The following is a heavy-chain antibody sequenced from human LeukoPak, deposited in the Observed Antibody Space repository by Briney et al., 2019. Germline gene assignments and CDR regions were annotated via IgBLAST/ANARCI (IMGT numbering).Heavy chain of an antibody. CDR2: IYSGGST. CDR1: GFTVSSNY. J-gene: IGHJ3*02. Sequence: PGGSLRLSCAASGFTVSSNYMSWVRQAPGKGLEWVSVIYSGGSTYYADSVKGRFTISRDNSKNTLYPQMNSLRAEDTAVYYCARERRYCSGGSCSSRAFDIWGQGTMVTVSS. CDR3: ARERRYCSGGSCSSRAFDI. V-gene: IGHV3-53*01. D-gene: IGHD2-15*01.